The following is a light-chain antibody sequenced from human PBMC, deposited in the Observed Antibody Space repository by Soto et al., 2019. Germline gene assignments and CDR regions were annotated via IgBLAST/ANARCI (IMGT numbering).Light chain of an antibody. Sequence: EILMTQSPLTLPVTPGEPASISCRASQSLLYNNTYNYLDWYVQKPGRSPQLLIYFGSNRAPGVPDRFSGSGSGTDFTLKINRVEAEDVGTYYCMQALQSLTFGQGTRMEXK. CDR1: QSLLYNNTYNY. J-gene: IGKJ5*01. CDR3: MQALQSLT. CDR2: FGS. V-gene: IGKV2-28*01.